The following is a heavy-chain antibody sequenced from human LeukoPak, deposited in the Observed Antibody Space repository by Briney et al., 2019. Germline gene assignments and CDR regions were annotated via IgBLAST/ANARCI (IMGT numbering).Heavy chain of an antibody. Sequence: SETLSLTCTVSGGSISSYYWSWIRQPPGKGLEWIGYIYYTGSTNYNPSLRSRVTISVDTSKNQFSLKLSSVTAAGTAVYYCARATTGEPYSWFDPWGQGTLVTVSS. CDR3: ARATTGEPYSWFDP. CDR2: IYYTGST. J-gene: IGHJ5*02. CDR1: GGSISSYY. V-gene: IGHV4-59*01. D-gene: IGHD7-27*01.